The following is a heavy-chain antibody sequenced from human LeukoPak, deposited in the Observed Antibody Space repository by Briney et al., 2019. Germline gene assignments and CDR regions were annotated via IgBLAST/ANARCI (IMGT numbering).Heavy chain of an antibody. CDR1: EFTFSDYG. J-gene: IGHJ4*02. Sequence: PGGSLRLSCTASEFTFSDYGMHWVRQAPGKGLEWVTFIRFDGSNTYYGDSVKGRFTISRDNAKRTLYLQMNSLRPEDTAVYYCAKGLPFDGCTYFDDWGQGSLVTVSS. D-gene: IGHD2-8*01. V-gene: IGHV3-30*02. CDR2: IRFDGSNT. CDR3: AKGLPFDGCTYFDD.